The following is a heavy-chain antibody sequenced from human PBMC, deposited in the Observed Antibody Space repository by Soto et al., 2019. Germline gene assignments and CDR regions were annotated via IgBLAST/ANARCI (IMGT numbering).Heavy chain of an antibody. Sequence: GGSLRLSCAASGFTFSSYAMSWVRQAPGKGLEWVSAISGSGGSTYYADSVKGRFTISRDNSKNTLYLQMNSLRAEDTAVYYCAKDPVAARPYGEWFDPWGQGTLVTV. J-gene: IGHJ5*02. CDR3: AKDPVAARPYGEWFDP. CDR2: ISGSGGST. D-gene: IGHD6-6*01. V-gene: IGHV3-23*01. CDR1: GFTFSSYA.